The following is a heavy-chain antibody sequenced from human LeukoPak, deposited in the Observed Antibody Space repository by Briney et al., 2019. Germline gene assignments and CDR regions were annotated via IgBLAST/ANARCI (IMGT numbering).Heavy chain of an antibody. J-gene: IGHJ4*02. Sequence: SQTLSLTCAISGDSVSSNSAAWNWIRQSPPRGLEWLGRTYYRSKWYNDYAVSVKSRITINPDTSKNQFSLQLNSVTPEDTAVYYCASSPLTYYYDSSGYYLSYFDYWGQGTLVTVSS. CDR2: TYYRSKWYN. CDR3: ASSPLTYYYDSSGYYLSYFDY. CDR1: GDSVSSNSAA. D-gene: IGHD3-22*01. V-gene: IGHV6-1*01.